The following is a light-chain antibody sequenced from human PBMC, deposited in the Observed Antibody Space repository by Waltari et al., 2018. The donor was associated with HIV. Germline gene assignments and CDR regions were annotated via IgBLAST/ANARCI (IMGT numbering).Light chain of an antibody. CDR3: KTRDRSGNLYV. V-gene: IGLV3-19*01. Sequence: SSELTQDPAVSVALGQTVKITCQGDNFRTYYASWYQQKPGQAPVLVSYGKNRRPSEIPDRFSSSASRNTASLIITGAQAEDEAEYYCKTRDRSGNLYVFGTGTTVTVL. CDR2: GKN. CDR1: NFRTYY. J-gene: IGLJ1*01.